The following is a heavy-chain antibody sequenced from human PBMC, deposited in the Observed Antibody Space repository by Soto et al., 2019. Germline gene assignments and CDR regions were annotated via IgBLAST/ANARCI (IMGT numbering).Heavy chain of an antibody. Sequence: GGSLRLSCAASGFTFSSYGMHWVRQAPGKGLEWVAVIWYDGSNKYYADSVKGRFTISRDNSKNTLYLQMNSLRAEDTAVYYCARDRQHEGIAAGTTTPHYYYYYYMDVWGKGTTVTVSS. D-gene: IGHD6-13*01. CDR2: IWYDGSNK. CDR3: ARDRQHEGIAAGTTTPHYYYYYYMDV. J-gene: IGHJ6*03. CDR1: GFTFSSYG. V-gene: IGHV3-33*01.